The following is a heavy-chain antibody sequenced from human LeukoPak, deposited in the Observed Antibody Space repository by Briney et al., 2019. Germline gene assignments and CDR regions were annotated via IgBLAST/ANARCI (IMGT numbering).Heavy chain of an antibody. CDR3: AKAGFSSSWSKPDNWFDP. D-gene: IGHD6-13*01. V-gene: IGHV3-30*04. CDR1: GFTFSSYA. Sequence: PGGSLRLPCAASGFTFSSYAMHWVRQAPGKGLEWVAVISYDGSNKYYADSVKGRFTISRDNSKNTLYLQMNSLRAEDTAVYFCAKAGFSSSWSKPDNWFDPWGQGTLVTVSS. J-gene: IGHJ5*02. CDR2: ISYDGSNK.